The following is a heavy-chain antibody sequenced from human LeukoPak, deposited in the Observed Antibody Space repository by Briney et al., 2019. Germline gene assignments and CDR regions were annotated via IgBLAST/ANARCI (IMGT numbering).Heavy chain of an antibody. CDR3: ARDPTGWPGYSFDY. CDR2: ISSSSSYI. J-gene: IGHJ4*02. V-gene: IGHV3-21*04. Sequence: PGGSLRLSCAASGFTFSSYSMNWVRQAPGKGLEWVSSISSSSSYIYYADSVKGRFTISRDNAKNSLYLQMHSLRAEDTAVYYCARDPTGWPGYSFDYWGQGTLVTVSS. D-gene: IGHD5-24*01. CDR1: GFTFSSYS.